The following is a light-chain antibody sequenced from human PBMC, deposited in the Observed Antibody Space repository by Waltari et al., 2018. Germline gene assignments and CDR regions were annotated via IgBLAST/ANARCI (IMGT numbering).Light chain of an antibody. CDR2: DAS. CDR1: QSIATY. V-gene: IGKV3-15*01. Sequence: EVVMTQSPDTLSVSPGGRATLSCRASQSIATYLAWYQQRRGQAPRLLIFDASTRATSISGRFSGSGSGTEFTLTISSLQSDASAVYYCQQYNRWPPITFGQGTRLEIK. J-gene: IGKJ5*01. CDR3: QQYNRWPPIT.